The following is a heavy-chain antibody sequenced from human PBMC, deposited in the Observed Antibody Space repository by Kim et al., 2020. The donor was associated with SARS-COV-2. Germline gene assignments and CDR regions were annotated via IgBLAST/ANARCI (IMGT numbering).Heavy chain of an antibody. CDR3: ARTTKGATWLDY. J-gene: IGHJ4*02. Sequence: TNYSRKSQGRVTITRDTSARTAYMELSSLRSEDTAVYYCARTTKGATWLDYWGQGTLVTVSS. CDR2: T. V-gene: IGHV1-3*01. D-gene: IGHD1-1*01.